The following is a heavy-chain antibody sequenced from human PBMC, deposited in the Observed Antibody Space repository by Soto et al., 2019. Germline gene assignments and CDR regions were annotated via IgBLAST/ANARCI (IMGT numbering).Heavy chain of an antibody. J-gene: IGHJ4*02. CDR1: GGSISSGGYY. CDR2: IYYSGST. V-gene: IGHV4-31*03. CDR3: ARDMEFRGSSRGFDY. D-gene: IGHD6-6*01. Sequence: SETLSLTYTVSGGSISSGGYYWSWIRQHPGKGLEWIGYIYYSGSTYHNPSLKSRVTISVDTSKNQFSLKLSSVTAADTAMYYCARDMEFRGSSRGFDYWGQGTLVTVSS.